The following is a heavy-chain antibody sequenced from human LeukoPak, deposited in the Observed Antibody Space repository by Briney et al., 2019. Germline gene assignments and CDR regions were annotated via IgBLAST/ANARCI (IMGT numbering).Heavy chain of an antibody. CDR2: ISWNSGSM. Sequence: GVSLTLSCAASGFTFDDYAMHWVRQAPGKGLEGVSGISWNSGSMGYADSVKGRFTISRDNAKNSLFLQMNSLRAEDMALYYCAKAAVAGTGFDSWGQGTLVTVSS. V-gene: IGHV3-9*03. CDR1: GFTFDDYA. J-gene: IGHJ4*02. CDR3: AKAAVAGTGFDS. D-gene: IGHD6-19*01.